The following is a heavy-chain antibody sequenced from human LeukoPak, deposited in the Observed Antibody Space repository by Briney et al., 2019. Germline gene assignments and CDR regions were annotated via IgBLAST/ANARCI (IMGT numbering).Heavy chain of an antibody. CDR2: ISGYNGDT. V-gene: IGHV1-18*01. D-gene: IGHD1-7*01. CDR1: GYTFTNYG. Sequence: ASVKVSCKASGYTFTNYGVSWVRLAPGQGLEWMGWISGYNGDTNYAQKLQGRVTMTTDTSTSTAYMELRSLRSDDTAVYYCARWYSVGWNYYFDLWGRGTLVTVSS. CDR3: ARWYSVGWNYYFDL. J-gene: IGHJ2*01.